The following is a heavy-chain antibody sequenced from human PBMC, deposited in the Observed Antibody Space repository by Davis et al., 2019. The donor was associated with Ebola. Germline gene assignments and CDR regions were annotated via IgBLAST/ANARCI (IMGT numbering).Heavy chain of an antibody. D-gene: IGHD4-23*01. V-gene: IGHV4-59*08. CDR2: IYYSGST. J-gene: IGHJ4*02. CDR1: GGSFSSYY. CDR3: ARLHGGNSGDPFDY. Sequence: MPSETLSLTCAAYGGSFSSYYWSWIRQPPGKGLEWIGYIYYSGSTNYNPSLKSRVTISVDTSKNQFSLKLSSVTAADTAVYYCARLHGGNSGDPFDYWGQGTLVTVSS.